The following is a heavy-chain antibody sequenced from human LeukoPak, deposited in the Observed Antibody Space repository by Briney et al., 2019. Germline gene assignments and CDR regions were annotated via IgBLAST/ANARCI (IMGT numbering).Heavy chain of an antibody. CDR1: GFTFRSYG. CDR3: ARVRVVPAANWFDP. J-gene: IGHJ5*02. V-gene: IGHV3-7*01. D-gene: IGHD2-2*01. CDR2: IKQDGSEK. Sequence: PGRSLRLSCAPSGFTFRSYGMHWVRQPPGKGLEWVANIKQDGSEKYYVDSVKGRFTISRDNAKNSLYLQMNSLRAEDTAVYYCARVRVVPAANWFDPWGQGTLITVSS.